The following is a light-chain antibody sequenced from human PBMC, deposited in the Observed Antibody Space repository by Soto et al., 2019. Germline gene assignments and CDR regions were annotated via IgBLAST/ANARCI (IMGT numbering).Light chain of an antibody. CDR2: KVS. CDR3: MQGTHWPWT. J-gene: IGKJ1*01. CDR1: QSLVHSDGNTY. Sequence: DVVMTQSPVSLPVTLGQPASISCMSSQSLVHSDGNTYLNWFLQRPGQSPRRLIYKVSNRDSGVPDRFSGSGSGTDFTLQISRVEAEDVGVYYCMQGTHWPWTFGQGTKVEIK. V-gene: IGKV2-30*02.